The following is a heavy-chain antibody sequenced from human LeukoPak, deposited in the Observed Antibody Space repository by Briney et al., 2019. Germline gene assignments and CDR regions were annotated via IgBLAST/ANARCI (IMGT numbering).Heavy chain of an antibody. V-gene: IGHV3-64D*06. CDR2: IGPNGAST. Sequence: GESLRLSCSTSGFTFSNHFMHWVRQAPGKGLEYVSSIGPNGASTLYADSVKGRFTISRDNSKNALYLQLTSLRLEDTALYYCVKDLTGTWSFDYWGQGTLVTVSS. CDR1: GFTFSNHF. D-gene: IGHD3-9*01. CDR3: VKDLTGTWSFDY. J-gene: IGHJ4*02.